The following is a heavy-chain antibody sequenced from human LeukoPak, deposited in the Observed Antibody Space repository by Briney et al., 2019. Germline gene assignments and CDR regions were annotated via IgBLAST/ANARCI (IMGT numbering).Heavy chain of an antibody. CDR2: ISSISSII. CDR1: GFTFSTYS. V-gene: IGHV3-48*01. J-gene: IGHJ4*02. Sequence: GGSLRLSCAASGFTFSTYSMSWVRQAPGKGLQWVSYISSISSIIYYADSVKGRFTISRDNAKSSLYLQMNSLRAEDTAVYYCARSRPGTEAGQPNFDYWGQGTLVTVSS. D-gene: IGHD6-13*01. CDR3: ARSRPGTEAGQPNFDY.